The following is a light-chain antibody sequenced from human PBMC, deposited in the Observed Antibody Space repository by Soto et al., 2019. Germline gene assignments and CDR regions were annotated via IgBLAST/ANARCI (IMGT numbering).Light chain of an antibody. CDR2: GAS. CDR1: QSVSSN. CDR3: QQDNNWPPYT. Sequence: EIVMTQSPATLSVSPGERATLSCRASQSVSSNLAWYQQKPGQAPRLLIYGASTRATGITARFSGRGSGTEFTLTISSLQSEDFAVYYCQQDNNWPPYTFGQGTKMEIK. V-gene: IGKV3-15*01. J-gene: IGKJ2*01.